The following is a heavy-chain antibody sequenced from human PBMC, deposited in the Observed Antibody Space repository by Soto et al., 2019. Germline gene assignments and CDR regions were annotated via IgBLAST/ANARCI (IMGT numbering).Heavy chain of an antibody. CDR1: GLTFSNNN. D-gene: IGHD2-2*01. Sequence: GGSLRLSCVASGLTFSNNNMHWVRQAPGKGLEWVAVISYDGSNKYYADTVKGRFTISRDNSKNTLYLQMNSLRAEDTALYYCAKLGLVVVPAAAGGWFDPWGQGTLVTVSS. J-gene: IGHJ5*02. V-gene: IGHV3-30*18. CDR2: ISYDGSNK. CDR3: AKLGLVVVPAAAGGWFDP.